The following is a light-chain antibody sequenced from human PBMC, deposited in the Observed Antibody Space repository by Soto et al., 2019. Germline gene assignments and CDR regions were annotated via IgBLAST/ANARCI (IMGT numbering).Light chain of an antibody. CDR1: SGHSSYA. V-gene: IGLV4-69*01. CDR3: QTWGTLV. CDR2: LNSDGSH. J-gene: IGLJ2*01. Sequence: QSVLTQSPSASASLGASVKLTCTLSSGHSSYAIAWHQQQPEKGPRYLMKLNSDGSHSKGDGIPDRFSDSSSGAERYLTISSLQSEDEADYYCQTWGTLVFGGGTKLTVL.